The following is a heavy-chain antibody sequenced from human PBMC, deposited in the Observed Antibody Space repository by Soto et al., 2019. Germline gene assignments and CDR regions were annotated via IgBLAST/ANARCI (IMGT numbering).Heavy chain of an antibody. J-gene: IGHJ4*02. CDR2: IKSKTDGGTT. V-gene: IGHV3-15*07. CDR1: GFTFSNAW. Sequence: PGGSLRLSCAASGFTFSNAWMNWVRQAPGKGLEWVGRIKSKTDGGTTDYAAPVKGRFTISRDDSKNTLYLQMNSLKTEDTAVYYCTTDLPPSIAAARPYYFDYWGQGTLVTVSS. D-gene: IGHD6-13*01. CDR3: TTDLPPSIAAARPYYFDY.